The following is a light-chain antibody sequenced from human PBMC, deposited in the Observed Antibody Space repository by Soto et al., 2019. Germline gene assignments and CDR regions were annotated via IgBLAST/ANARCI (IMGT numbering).Light chain of an antibody. CDR2: AAS. CDR3: QQYYSYWT. V-gene: IGKV1-27*01. J-gene: IGKJ1*01. CDR1: QGISNY. Sequence: DIQMTQSPSSLSASVGDRVTITCRASQGISNYLAWYQQKPGKVPKLLIYAASTLENGVPARFSGSRSGPEFSLTISSLQPDDFATYYCQQYYSYWTFGQGTKVDIK.